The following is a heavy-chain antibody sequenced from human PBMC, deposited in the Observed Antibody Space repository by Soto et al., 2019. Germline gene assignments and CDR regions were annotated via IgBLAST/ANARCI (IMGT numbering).Heavy chain of an antibody. V-gene: IGHV4-59*08. CDR1: GGSISSYY. CDR2: IYYSGST. CDR3: ARSYDFWSGYYVNWFDP. Sequence: SETLSLTCTVSGGSISSYYWSWIRQPPGKGLEWIGYIYYSGSTNYNPSLKSRVTISVDTSKNQFSLKLSSVTAADTAVYYCARSYDFWSGYYVNWFDPWGQGTLVTVSS. D-gene: IGHD3-3*01. J-gene: IGHJ5*02.